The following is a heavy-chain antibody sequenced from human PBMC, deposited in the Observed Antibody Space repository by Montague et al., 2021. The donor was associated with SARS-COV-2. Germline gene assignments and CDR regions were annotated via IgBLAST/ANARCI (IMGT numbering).Heavy chain of an antibody. CDR3: ARGRQPVVVPGAGPAGRAFDI. D-gene: IGHD2-2*01. J-gene: IGHJ3*02. CDR1: GGSFSNYY. V-gene: IGHV4-34*01. CDR2: VNQSGTT. Sequence: SETLSLTCALSGGSFSNYYWSWIRQPPGKGPEWIGEVNQSGTTIYNPSVKSGVTISEDTSKNQFYLRLNSVTAADTAVYYCARGRQPVVVPGAGPAGRAFDIWGQGTMVTVSS.